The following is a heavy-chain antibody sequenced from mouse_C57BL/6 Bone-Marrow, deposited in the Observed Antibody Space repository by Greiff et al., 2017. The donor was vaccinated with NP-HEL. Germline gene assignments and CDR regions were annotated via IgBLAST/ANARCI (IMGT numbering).Heavy chain of an antibody. J-gene: IGHJ2*01. CDR1: GFNINDDY. CDR3: AEWGYYYGSSYLDY. Sequence: EVQLQQSGAELVRPGASVKLSCTASGFNINDDYMHWVKQRPEQGLEWIGWLDPENGDTEYASKFQGKATITADTSSNTAYLQLSSLTSEDTAVYYCAEWGYYYGSSYLDYWGQGTTLTVTS. V-gene: IGHV14-4*01. D-gene: IGHD1-1*01. CDR2: LDPENGDT.